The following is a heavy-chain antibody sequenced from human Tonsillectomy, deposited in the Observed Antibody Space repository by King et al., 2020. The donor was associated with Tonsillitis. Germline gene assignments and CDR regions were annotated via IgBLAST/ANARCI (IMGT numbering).Heavy chain of an antibody. Sequence: QLVQTGGGVVQPGGSLRLSCAASGFTFSSYGMHWVRQAPGKGLERVAFIRYEGSNKYYADSVKDRFTISRDNSKNTVYLQMNSRRAEDTAVYYCAKDPSGGGDYWGKGTLVTVSS. CDR3: AKDPSGGGDY. V-gene: IGHV3-30*02. CDR1: GFTFSSYG. CDR2: IRYEGSNK. D-gene: IGHD2-15*01. J-gene: IGHJ4*02.